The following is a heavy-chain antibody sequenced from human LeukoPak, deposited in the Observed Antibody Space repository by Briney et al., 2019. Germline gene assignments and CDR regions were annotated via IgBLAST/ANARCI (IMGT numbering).Heavy chain of an antibody. J-gene: IGHJ5*02. CDR1: PPTFSSPA. V-gene: IGHV3-23*01. CDR3: AKDRRRSVAVAGSFDP. D-gene: IGHD6-19*01. CDR2: ISGSGGST. Sequence: GGSLRLSCAPSPPTFSSPALRLVRPPPGTGLESASPISGSGGSTYYSDSVKGRFTISRDNSKTPLYLQMNSLRAEDTAVYYCAKDRRRSVAVAGSFDPWGQGTLVTVSS.